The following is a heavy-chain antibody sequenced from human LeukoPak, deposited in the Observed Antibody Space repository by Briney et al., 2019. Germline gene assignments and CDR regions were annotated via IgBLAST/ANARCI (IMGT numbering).Heavy chain of an antibody. D-gene: IGHD3-10*01. V-gene: IGHV3-43*02. Sequence: GGSLRLSCAASGSNIGAYAMYWVRQRPGKSLEWVSLISGDSDNRYSAASVKGRFTVSRDNSKNSLYLQMNSLTTEDTALYYCAIAYESGSFYRAFAYWGQGALVTVSS. CDR3: AIAYESGSFYRAFAY. CDR1: GSNIGAYA. J-gene: IGHJ4*02. CDR2: ISGDSDNR.